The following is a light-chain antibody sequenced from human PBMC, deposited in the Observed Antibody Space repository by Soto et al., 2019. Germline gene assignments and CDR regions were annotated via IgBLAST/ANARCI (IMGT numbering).Light chain of an antibody. CDR1: QSVSSSF. CDR2: GAS. Sequence: EIVLTQSPGTLSLYPGERATLSCRASQSVSSSFFAWYQQKPGQGPRLLIYGASSRATGIPDRFSGRGSGADFTLIISRLEPEDFAVYYCQQYGSSLPLTFSGGTKVEIK. V-gene: IGKV3-20*01. CDR3: QQYGSSLPLT. J-gene: IGKJ4*01.